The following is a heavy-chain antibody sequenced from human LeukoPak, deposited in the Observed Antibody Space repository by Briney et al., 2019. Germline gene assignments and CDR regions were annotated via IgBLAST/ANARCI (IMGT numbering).Heavy chain of an antibody. J-gene: IGHJ3*02. V-gene: IGHV3-48*03. CDR2: ISSGSTI. CDR1: GFTFSSYE. Sequence: AGGSLRLSCAASGFTFSSYEMNWVRQAPGKGLEWVSYISSGSTIYDADSVKGRFTISRDNAKNSLYLQMNSLRAEDTAVYYCARVWGNKLLGAFDIWGQGTMVTVSS. D-gene: IGHD3-16*01. CDR3: ARVWGNKLLGAFDI.